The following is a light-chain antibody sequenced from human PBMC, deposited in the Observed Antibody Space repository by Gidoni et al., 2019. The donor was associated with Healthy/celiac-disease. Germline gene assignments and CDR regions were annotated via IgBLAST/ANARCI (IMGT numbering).Light chain of an antibody. CDR2: AAS. CDR3: QKYNSAPRT. CDR1: HGISNY. V-gene: IGKV1-27*01. J-gene: IGKJ1*01. Sequence: DIQMTKSPSSLSASVGDRVTITCRASHGISNYLAWYQQKPGKVPKLLIYAASTLQSWVPSRFSGRGSGTDFTLTISSLQPEDVATYYCQKYNSAPRTFGQGTKVEIK.